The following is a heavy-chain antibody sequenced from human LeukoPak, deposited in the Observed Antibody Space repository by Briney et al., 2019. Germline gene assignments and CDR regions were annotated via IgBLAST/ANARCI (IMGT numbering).Heavy chain of an antibody. CDR1: GGTFSSYA. J-gene: IGHJ3*02. V-gene: IGHV1-69*04. D-gene: IGHD4-23*01. CDR3: ATLGGNRDAFDI. Sequence: ASVKVSCKASGGTFSSYAISWVRQAPGQGLEWMGRIIPILGIANYAQKFQGRVTITADKSTSTAYMELSSLRSEDTAVYYCATLGGNRDAFDIWGQGTMVTVSS. CDR2: IIPILGIA.